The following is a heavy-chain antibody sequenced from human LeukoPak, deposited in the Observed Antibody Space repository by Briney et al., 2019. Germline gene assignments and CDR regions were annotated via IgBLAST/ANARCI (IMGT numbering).Heavy chain of an antibody. CDR3: ARCQPSVVPAAMCAFDI. J-gene: IGHJ3*02. V-gene: IGHV1-46*01. CDR1: GYTFTIYY. CDR2: INPSGGST. Sequence: EASVKVSCKASGYTFTIYYMHWVRQAPGQGLEWMGIINPSGGSTSYAQKFQGRVTMTRDTSISTAYMELSRLRSDDTAVYYCARCQPSVVPAAMCAFDIWGQGTMVTVSS. D-gene: IGHD2-2*01.